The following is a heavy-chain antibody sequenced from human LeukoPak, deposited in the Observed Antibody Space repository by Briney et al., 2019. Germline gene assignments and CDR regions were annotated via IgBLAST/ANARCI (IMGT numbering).Heavy chain of an antibody. CDR2: IIPIFGTA. V-gene: IGHV1-69*13. CDR1: GGTFSSYA. D-gene: IGHD2-21*01. Sequence: ASVKVSXKASGGTFSSYAISWVRQAPGQGLEWMGGIIPIFGTANYAQKFQGRVTITADESTSTAYMELSSLRSEDTAVYYYARGPLGDPAHFDYWGQGTLVTVSS. CDR3: ARGPLGDPAHFDY. J-gene: IGHJ4*02.